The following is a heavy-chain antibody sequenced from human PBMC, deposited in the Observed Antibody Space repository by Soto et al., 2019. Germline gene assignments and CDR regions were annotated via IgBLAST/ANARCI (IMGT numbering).Heavy chain of an antibody. Sequence: QVQLQESGPGLVKPSETLSLTCTVSGGSISSYYWSWIRQPPGKGLEWIGDTYYGGSTNYNPTLKSRVTIPLATCKHHFSLNLSSVTAAALAVYYCARGEPIAAIPDYWGQGTLVAVSS. CDR1: GGSISSYY. CDR2: TYYGGST. V-gene: IGHV4-59*01. J-gene: IGHJ4*02. D-gene: IGHD6-6*01. CDR3: ARGEPIAAIPDY.